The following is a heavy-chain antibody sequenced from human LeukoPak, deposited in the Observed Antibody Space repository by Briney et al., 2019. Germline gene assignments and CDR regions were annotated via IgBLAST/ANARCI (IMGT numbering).Heavy chain of an antibody. Sequence: SETLSLTCTVSGGSIRSSYYYWSWIRQPPGKGLEWIGYIYYSGSTNYNPSLKSRVTISVDTSKNQFSLKLSSVTAADTAVYYCASGGTVLDYWGQGTLVTVSS. D-gene: IGHD4-17*01. CDR1: GGSIRSSYYY. J-gene: IGHJ4*02. CDR2: IYYSGST. CDR3: ASGGTVLDY. V-gene: IGHV4-61*01.